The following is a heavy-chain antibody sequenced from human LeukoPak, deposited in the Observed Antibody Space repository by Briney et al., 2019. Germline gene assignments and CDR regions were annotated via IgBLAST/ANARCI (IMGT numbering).Heavy chain of an antibody. CDR3: ARGGVSGSYSGLIDP. CDR2: ISAYNGNT. D-gene: IGHD1-26*01. J-gene: IGHJ5*02. Sequence: GASVKVSCKASGYTFTSYGISWVRQAPGQGLEWMGWISAYNGNTNYAQKLQGRVTMTRDMSTSTVYMELSSLRSEDTAVYYCARGGVSGSYSGLIDPWGQGTLVTVSS. CDR1: GYTFTSYG. V-gene: IGHV1-18*01.